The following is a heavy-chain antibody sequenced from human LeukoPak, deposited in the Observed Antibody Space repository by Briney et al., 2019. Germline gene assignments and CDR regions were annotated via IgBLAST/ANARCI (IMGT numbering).Heavy chain of an antibody. CDR3: ARHVGVGATLFDY. V-gene: IGHV4-39*01. J-gene: IGHJ4*01. Sequence: TSETLSLTCTVSGGSISSSSYYWGWIRQPPGKGLEWIGSIYYSGSTYYNPSLKSRVTISVDTSKNQSSLKLSSVTAADTAVYYCARHVGVGATLFDYWGQGPLVTVSS. CDR2: IYYSGST. CDR1: GGSISSSSYY. D-gene: IGHD1-26*01.